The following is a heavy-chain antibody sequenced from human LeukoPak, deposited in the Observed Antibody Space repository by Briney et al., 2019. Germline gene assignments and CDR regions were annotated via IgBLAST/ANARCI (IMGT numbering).Heavy chain of an antibody. D-gene: IGHD2-2*01. V-gene: IGHV3-66*01. J-gene: IGHJ6*04. CDR2: IYSGGST. Sequence: GGSLRLSCAASGFTVSSNYMSWVRQAPGKGLEWVSVIYSGGSTYYADSVKGRFTISRDNSKNTLYLQMNSLRAEDTAVCYCARDLDCSSTSCIPYGMDVWGKGTTVTVSS. CDR3: ARDLDCSSTSCIPYGMDV. CDR1: GFTVSSNY.